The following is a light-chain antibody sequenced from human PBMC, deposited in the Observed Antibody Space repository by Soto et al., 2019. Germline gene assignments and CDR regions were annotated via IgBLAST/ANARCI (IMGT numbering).Light chain of an antibody. V-gene: IGKV1-6*01. CDR1: QDIKNE. Sequence: AIQMTQSPSSLSAFVGDRVTITCRASQDIKNELGWYQQKPGKALKLLIYAASSLQSGVPSRFSGSGSGTDFTLTISSLQPEDFASYYCLQDYNYPWTFGQGTKVEIK. CDR2: AAS. J-gene: IGKJ1*01. CDR3: LQDYNYPWT.